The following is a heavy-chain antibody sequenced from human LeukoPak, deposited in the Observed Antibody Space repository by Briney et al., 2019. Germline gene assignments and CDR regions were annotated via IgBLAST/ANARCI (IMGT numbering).Heavy chain of an antibody. Sequence: SETLSLTCTVSGGSISSGDYYWSWIRQPPGKGLEWIGYIYYSGSTYYNPSLKSRVTISVDTSKNQFSLELSSVTAADTAVYYCARDRDGVTDYWGQGTLVTVSS. CDR1: GGSISSGDYY. V-gene: IGHV4-30-4*08. CDR2: IYYSGST. CDR3: ARDRDGVTDY. D-gene: IGHD3-3*01. J-gene: IGHJ4*02.